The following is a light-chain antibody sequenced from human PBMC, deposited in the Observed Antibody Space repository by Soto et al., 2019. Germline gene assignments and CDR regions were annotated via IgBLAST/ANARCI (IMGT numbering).Light chain of an antibody. Sequence: EIVMTQSPATLSVSPGERATLSCRASQSVSSNLAWYQQKPGQAPRLLIYGASTRATGFPARFSGSGSGTEFTLTISSLQPEDSAVYYGQQYNNWPPTFGQGTKVEIK. CDR1: QSVSSN. CDR2: GAS. J-gene: IGKJ1*01. CDR3: QQYNNWPPT. V-gene: IGKV3-15*01.